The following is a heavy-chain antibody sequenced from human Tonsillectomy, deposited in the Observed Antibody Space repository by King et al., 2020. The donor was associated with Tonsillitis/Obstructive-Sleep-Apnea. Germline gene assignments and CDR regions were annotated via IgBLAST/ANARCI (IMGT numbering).Heavy chain of an antibody. CDR2: ISSSSSTM. V-gene: IGHV3-48*02. CDR3: VRDIGSSSWLNWFDA. J-gene: IGHJ5*02. D-gene: IGHD6-13*01. CDR1: GFTFSSYS. Sequence: QLVESGGGLVQPGGSLRLSCAASGFTFSSYSMNWVRQAPGKGLEWISYISSSSSTMYYADSVKGRFTISRDNAKNSLYLQMNSLRDEDTAVYYCVRDIGSSSWLNWFDAWGQGTLVTVSS.